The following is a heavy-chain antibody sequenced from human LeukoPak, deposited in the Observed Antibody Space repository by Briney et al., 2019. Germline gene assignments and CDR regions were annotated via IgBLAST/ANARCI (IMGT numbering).Heavy chain of an antibody. V-gene: IGHV1-2*02. D-gene: IGHD6-13*01. CDR2: INPNSGGT. J-gene: IGHJ6*03. CDR1: GYTLTKLC. Sequence: ASVKVSCKVSGYTLTKLCMHWVRQAPGQGLEWMGWINPNSGGTNYAQKFQCRVTMTRDTSISTAYMELSRLRSDDTAVYYCAREFLSSSEIYYYYMDVWGKGTTVTISS. CDR3: AREFLSSSEIYYYYMDV.